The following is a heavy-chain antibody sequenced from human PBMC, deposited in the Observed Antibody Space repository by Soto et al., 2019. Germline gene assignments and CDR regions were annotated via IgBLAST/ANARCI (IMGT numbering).Heavy chain of an antibody. CDR3: ATLRILVDPTG. J-gene: IGHJ6*02. CDR2: ISESGGGT. CDR1: GITFSTYA. V-gene: IGHV3-23*01. D-gene: IGHD2-15*01. Sequence: GGSLRLSCAASGITFSTYAMRWVPQAPGKGLESVSVISESGGGTYYADSVKGRFTISRDNSKNTLYLQMNSLRAEDTAVYYCATLRILVDPTGWGQGTTVTVSS.